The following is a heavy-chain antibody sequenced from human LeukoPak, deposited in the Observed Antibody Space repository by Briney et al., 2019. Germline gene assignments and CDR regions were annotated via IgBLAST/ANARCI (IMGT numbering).Heavy chain of an antibody. CDR1: GGTFSSYA. CDR2: IIPIFGTA. J-gene: IGHJ6*02. Sequence: GASVKVSCKASGGTFSSYAISWVRQAPGQGLEWMGGIIPIFGTANYAQKFQGRVTITADESTSTAYMELSSLRSEDTAVCYCARSGLGYYYYYGMDVWGQGTTVTVSS. V-gene: IGHV1-69*13. CDR3: ARSGLGYYYYYGMDV. D-gene: IGHD1-1*01.